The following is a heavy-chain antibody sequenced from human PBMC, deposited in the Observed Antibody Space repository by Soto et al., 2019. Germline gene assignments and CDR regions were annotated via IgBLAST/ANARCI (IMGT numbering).Heavy chain of an antibody. CDR1: GGSVTSHH. CDR2: TSYTGNT. V-gene: IGHV4-59*02. J-gene: IGHJ4*02. CDR3: MELTTLTSDDTAFYYCARGVSAGVDY. D-gene: IGHD3-22*01. Sequence: SETLSLTCFVSGGSVTSHHWSWIRQFPGQGLEWIAYTSYTGNTNYNPSLQSRVTISLDTSKNQLSLKLTSMTRDTSINTAYMELTTLTSDDTAFYYCARGVSAGVDYWGQGTLVTVSS.